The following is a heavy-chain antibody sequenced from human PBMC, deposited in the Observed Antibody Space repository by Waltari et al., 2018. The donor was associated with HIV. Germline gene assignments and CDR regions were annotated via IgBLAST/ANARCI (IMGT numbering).Heavy chain of an antibody. CDR3: SRTSSGSDYYYEVDV. D-gene: IGHD3-3*01. V-gene: IGHV4-61*02. Sequence: QVHLQESGPGLVKTSQTLSLTCTVSGGPINRGSNYWNWIRQPAGRGLGWIGRFSTSGSTNDNPSLKSRITMTVDTSKNQFSLGLTSVSASDTAIYYCSRTSSGSDYYYEVDVWGQGTTVTVS. CDR1: GGPINRGSNY. CDR2: FSTSGST. J-gene: IGHJ6*02.